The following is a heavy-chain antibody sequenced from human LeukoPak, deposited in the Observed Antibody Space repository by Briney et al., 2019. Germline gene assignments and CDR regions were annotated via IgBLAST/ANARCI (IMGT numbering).Heavy chain of an antibody. J-gene: IGHJ4*02. V-gene: IGHV1-46*01. CDR2: IDPSGGNT. D-gene: IGHD4-17*01. Sequence: ASVKVSCKASGYTFTNYHMNWVRQAPGQGLEWMGIIDPSGGNTTNAKKFQGRVIMTRDMSTSTVYMELSSLRSEDTAVYFCARYGHSPFFDYWGQGTLVIVSS. CDR1: GYTFTNYH. CDR3: ARYGHSPFFDY.